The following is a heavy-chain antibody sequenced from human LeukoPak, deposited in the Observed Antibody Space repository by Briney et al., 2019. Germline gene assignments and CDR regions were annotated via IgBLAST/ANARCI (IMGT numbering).Heavy chain of an antibody. CDR3: AKDIGSYYDY. D-gene: IGHD3-10*01. CDR1: GFIFSAYT. V-gene: IGHV3-48*01. J-gene: IGHJ4*02. CDR2: IDSSSTTL. Sequence: GESLRLSCAASGFIFSAYTINWVRQAPGKGLEWVSSIDSSSTTLYYADSVKGRFTISRDNSKNTLYLEMNSLRAEDTAVYYCAKDIGSYYDYWGQGILVTVSS.